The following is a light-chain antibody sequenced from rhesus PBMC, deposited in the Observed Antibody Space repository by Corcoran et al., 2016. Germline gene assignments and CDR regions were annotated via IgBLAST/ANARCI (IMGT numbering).Light chain of an antibody. V-gene: IGKV1-43*01. CDR1: QGISTY. J-gene: IGKJ1*01. CDR3: QHGYGTPPWT. CDR2: AAS. Sequence: DIQMTQSPSSLSASVGDRVTITCRASQGISTYLNWYQQKPGKAPKRLIYAASSLESGVPSRCSGSGSGTDFTLTISSLQPEDFATYCGQHGYGTPPWTFGQGTKVEIK.